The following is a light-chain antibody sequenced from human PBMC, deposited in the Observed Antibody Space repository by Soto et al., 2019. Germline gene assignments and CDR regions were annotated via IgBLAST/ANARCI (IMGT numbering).Light chain of an antibody. V-gene: IGLV2-14*01. CDR3: TSFTTSSIWV. CDR2: EVY. J-gene: IGLJ3*02. CDR1: SSDVGIYNY. Sequence: QSALTQPASVSGSPGQSITISCTGTSSDVGIYNYVSWYQQHPGKAPKLIICEVYNRPSGVSNRFSGSKSGNTASLTISGLRPEDEADHYCTSFTTSSIWVFGGGTKLTVL.